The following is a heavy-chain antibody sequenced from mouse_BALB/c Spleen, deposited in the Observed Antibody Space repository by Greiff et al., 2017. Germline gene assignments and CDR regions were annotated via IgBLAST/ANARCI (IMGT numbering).Heavy chain of an antibody. D-gene: IGHD2-12*01. V-gene: IGHV5-12-1*01. CDR1: GFAFSSYD. CDR3: ARPIDDGDYFDY. CDR2: ISSGGGST. Sequence: EVQLVESGGGLVKPGGSLKLSCAASGFAFSSYDMSWVRQTPEKRLEWVAYISSGGGSTYYPDTVKGRFTISRDNAKNTLYLQMSSLKSEDTAMYYCARPIDDGDYFDYWGQGTTLTVSS. J-gene: IGHJ2*01.